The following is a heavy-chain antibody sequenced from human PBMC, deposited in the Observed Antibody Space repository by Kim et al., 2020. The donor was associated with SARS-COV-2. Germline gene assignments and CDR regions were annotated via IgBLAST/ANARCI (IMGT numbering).Heavy chain of an antibody. J-gene: IGHJ6*02. V-gene: IGHV3-30-3*01. CDR3: AREIVSYYGMYV. D-gene: IGHD1-26*01. Sequence: GGSLRLSCAASGFTFSSYAMHWVRQAPGKGLEWVAVISYDGSNKYYAYSVKGRFTISRANSKTTLYLQMNSLRAEDTAVYYCAREIVSYYGMYVWGEGTT. CDR2: ISYDGSNK. CDR1: GFTFSSYA.